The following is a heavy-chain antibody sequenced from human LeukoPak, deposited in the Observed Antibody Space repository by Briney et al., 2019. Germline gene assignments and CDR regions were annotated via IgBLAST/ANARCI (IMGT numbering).Heavy chain of an antibody. CDR1: GGSISSSSYY. J-gene: IGHJ3*02. D-gene: IGHD3-22*01. CDR3: AKDWGYYDSSGYPTYVRAFDI. V-gene: IGHV4-39*07. CDR2: IYYSGST. Sequence: PSETLSLTCAVSGGSISSSSYYWAWIRQPPGKGLERIGNIYYSGSTYYNPSLRSRVTISVDTSKNQFSLKLTSVTAADTAVYYCAKDWGYYDSSGYPTYVRAFDIWGQGTMVTVSS.